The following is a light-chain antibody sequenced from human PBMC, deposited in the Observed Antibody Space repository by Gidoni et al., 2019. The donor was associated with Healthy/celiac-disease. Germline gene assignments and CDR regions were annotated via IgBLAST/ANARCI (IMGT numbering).Light chain of an antibody. Sequence: QSVLTQPPSVSGAPGQRVTISCTGSFSNIGAAYEVSWYQQLPGTVPKLLIYADNNRPSGVPDRFSGSKSGTSASLTIAGLQDDDEGDYCCQSYDSALRVVFGGGTKVTV. CDR2: ADN. CDR1: FSNIGAAYE. J-gene: IGLJ2*01. V-gene: IGLV1-40*01. CDR3: QSYDSALRVV.